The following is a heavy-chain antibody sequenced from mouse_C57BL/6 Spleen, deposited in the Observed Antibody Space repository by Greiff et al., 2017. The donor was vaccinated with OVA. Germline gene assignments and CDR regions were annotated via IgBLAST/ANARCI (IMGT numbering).Heavy chain of an antibody. Sequence: QVQLKQSGAELMKPGASVKLSCKATGYTFTGYWIEWVKQRPGHGLEWIGEILPGSGSTNYNEKFKGKATFTADTSSNTASMQLSSLTTEDAAVYDCARGGVVAKGVDYWGQGTTLTVSS. CDR3: ARGGVVAKGVDY. V-gene: IGHV1-9*01. CDR2: ILPGSGST. J-gene: IGHJ2*01. D-gene: IGHD1-1*01. CDR1: GYTFTGYW.